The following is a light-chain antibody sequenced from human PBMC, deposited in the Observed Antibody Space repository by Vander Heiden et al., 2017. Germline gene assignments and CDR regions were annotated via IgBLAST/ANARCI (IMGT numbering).Light chain of an antibody. Sequence: DNVMTQSPRSLPVTPGEPASISCRSSQSLLHSNGYNYLDWYLQRPGQSPQLLIYLGSDRASGVPDRFSGSGSGTDFTLKISSVEAEDVGVYYCMQVLQSPPTFGQGTRLELK. V-gene: IGKV2-28*01. CDR3: MQVLQSPPT. CDR1: QSLLHSNGYNY. J-gene: IGKJ5*01. CDR2: LGS.